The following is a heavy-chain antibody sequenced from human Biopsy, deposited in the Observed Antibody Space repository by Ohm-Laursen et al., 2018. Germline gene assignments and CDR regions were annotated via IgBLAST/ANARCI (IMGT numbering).Heavy chain of an antibody. J-gene: IGHJ6*02. CDR1: GESFNGYY. D-gene: IGHD3-22*01. CDR3: VRGVDYYDPYHYYALDV. Sequence: SHTLSLTCAVYGESFNGYYWSWIRQTPGKGLEWIGELNHSGRTNYNPSLKSRVTISVDTSKNQFFLKVRSTTAADTAVYYCVRGVDYYDPYHYYALDVWGPGTRVTVSS. CDR2: LNHSGRT. V-gene: IGHV4-34*01.